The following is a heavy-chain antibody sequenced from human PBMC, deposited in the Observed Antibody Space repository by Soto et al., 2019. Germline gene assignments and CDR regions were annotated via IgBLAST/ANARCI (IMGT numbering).Heavy chain of an antibody. CDR1: GFTFDNFA. V-gene: IGHV3-23*01. CDR3: AKDLKVGATGGVLDC. Sequence: EVQLLESGGGLVQPGGSLRLSCAASGFTFDNFAMTWVRQAPGKGLEWVSTISDRGGNTYYADSVKGRFTISRDNSKNTLNLQMNSLRAEDTAVCYCAKDLKVGATGGVLDCLGQGTLLTVSS. CDR2: ISDRGGNT. D-gene: IGHD1-26*01. J-gene: IGHJ4*02.